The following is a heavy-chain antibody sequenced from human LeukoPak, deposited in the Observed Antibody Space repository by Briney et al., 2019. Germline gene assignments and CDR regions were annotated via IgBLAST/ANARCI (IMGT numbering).Heavy chain of an antibody. D-gene: IGHD1-1*01. Sequence: GGSLRLSCAASGFTSSSYAMHWVRQAPGKGLEWVAVISYDGSNKYYADSVKGRFTISRDNSKNTLYLQMNSLRAEDTAVYYCARDDLSGTFDYWGQGTLVTVSS. CDR1: GFTSSSYA. CDR2: ISYDGSNK. J-gene: IGHJ4*02. CDR3: ARDDLSGTFDY. V-gene: IGHV3-30-3*01.